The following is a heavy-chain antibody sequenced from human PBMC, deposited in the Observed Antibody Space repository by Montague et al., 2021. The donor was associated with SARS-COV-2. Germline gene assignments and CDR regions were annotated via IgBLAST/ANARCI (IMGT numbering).Heavy chain of an antibody. Sequence: SLRLSCAVSGFNFESYATHWVRQAPGKGLEWVAGFSLDTDKIDYADSVKGRFIVSRDKAQDTLYLQMSSLRPEDSAVYYCGKDLTPGGMDVWGQGTTVIVSS. CDR2: FSLDTDKI. CDR3: GKDLTPGGMDV. V-gene: IGHV3-9*01. J-gene: IGHJ6*02. D-gene: IGHD3-10*01. CDR1: GFNFESYA.